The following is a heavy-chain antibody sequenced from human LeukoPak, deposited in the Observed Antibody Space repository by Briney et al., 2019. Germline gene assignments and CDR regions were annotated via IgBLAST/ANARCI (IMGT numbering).Heavy chain of an antibody. D-gene: IGHD2-2*01. CDR3: ARGGPYCSSTSCSYNWFDP. J-gene: IGHJ5*02. Sequence: ASVKVSCKASGYTFTGYYMHWVRQAPGQGLEWMGWINPNSGGTNYAQKFQGRVTMTRDTSISTAYMELSRLRSDDTAVYYCARGGPYCSSTSCSYNWFDPWGQGTLVTVSS. CDR1: GYTFTGYY. V-gene: IGHV1-2*02. CDR2: INPNSGGT.